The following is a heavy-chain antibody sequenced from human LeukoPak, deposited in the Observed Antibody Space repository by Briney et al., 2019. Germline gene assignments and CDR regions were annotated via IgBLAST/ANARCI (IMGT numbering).Heavy chain of an antibody. Sequence: PSETLSLTCTVSGGSISRHFCGWIRQPAGKGLEWIGRVSTSGNINYNPSLRSRITMSVDTSKNQFSLKLTSVTAADTAVYYCAKGDIVVGGGRNWFDPWGQGILVTVSS. CDR3: AKGDIVVGGGRNWFDP. J-gene: IGHJ5*02. V-gene: IGHV4-4*07. CDR2: VSTSGNI. D-gene: IGHD2-15*01. CDR1: GGSISRHF.